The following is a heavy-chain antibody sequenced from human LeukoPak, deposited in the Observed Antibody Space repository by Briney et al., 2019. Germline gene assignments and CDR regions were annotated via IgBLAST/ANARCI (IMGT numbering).Heavy chain of an antibody. J-gene: IGHJ4*02. CDR2: ISSSGSTI. CDR3: AREGSSGSYRRYYFDY. Sequence: GGSLRLSRAASGFTFSSYEMNWVRQAPGKGLEWVSYISSSGSTIYYADSVKGRFTISRDNAKNSLYLQMNSLRAEDTAVYYCAREGSSGSYRRYYFDYWGQGTLVTVSS. D-gene: IGHD1-26*01. CDR1: GFTFSSYE. V-gene: IGHV3-48*03.